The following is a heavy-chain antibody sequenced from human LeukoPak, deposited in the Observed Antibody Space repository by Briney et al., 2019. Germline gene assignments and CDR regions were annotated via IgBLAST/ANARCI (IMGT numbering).Heavy chain of an antibody. Sequence: GGSVKVSCKASGYPFTSYGITWGRQAPGQGPEWMGWISAYTGNTNYAQKFQGRVSMTTGTSTTTAYMELRSLRSDDTAVYYCARSCSSSSNFDYWGQGTLATVSS. CDR2: ISAYTGNT. CDR3: ARSCSSSSNFDY. D-gene: IGHD6-6*01. J-gene: IGHJ4*02. CDR1: GYPFTSYG. V-gene: IGHV1-18*01.